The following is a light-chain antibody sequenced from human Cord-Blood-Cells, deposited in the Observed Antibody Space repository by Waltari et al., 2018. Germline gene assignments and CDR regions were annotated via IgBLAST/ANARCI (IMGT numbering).Light chain of an antibody. J-gene: IGLJ3*02. V-gene: IGLV1-36*01. Sequence: QSVLTQPPSVSEAPRQRVTISCSGRSSNTGSNAVNWYQQLPGKAPKLLIYYDDLLPSGVSDRFSGSKSGTSASLAISGLQSEDDADYYCAAWDDSLNGPVFGGGTKLTVL. CDR1: SSNTGSNA. CDR3: AAWDDSLNGPV. CDR2: YDD.